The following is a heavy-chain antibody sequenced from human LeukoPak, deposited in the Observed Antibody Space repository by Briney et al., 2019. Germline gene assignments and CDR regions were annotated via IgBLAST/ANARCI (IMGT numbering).Heavy chain of an antibody. J-gene: IGHJ4*02. D-gene: IGHD2-15*01. V-gene: IGHV3-33*01. Sequence: GGSLRLSCAASGITFRNYGMHWVRQAPGKGLEWVALIWYDGSNKYYADSVKGRFTISRDNSRNTLFLQKNSLRVEDTAVYYCATDRATQYFDYWGQGTLVSVPS. CDR2: IWYDGSNK. CDR3: ATDRATQYFDY. CDR1: GITFRNYG.